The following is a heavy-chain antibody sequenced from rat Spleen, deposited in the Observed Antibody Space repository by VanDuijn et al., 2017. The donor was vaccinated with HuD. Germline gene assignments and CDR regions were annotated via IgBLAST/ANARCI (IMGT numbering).Heavy chain of an antibody. CDR1: GFNFNDYW. CDR3: TTDRLGADYFDY. CDR2: ISPSGGST. J-gene: IGHJ2*01. D-gene: IGHD5-1*01. V-gene: IGHV5-19*01. Sequence: EVKLVESGGGLVQPGRSLKLSCAASGFNFNDYWMGWVRQAPTKGLEWVASISPSGGSTHYRDSVKGRFTISRDNAKRTLYLQMNSLRSEDTATYYCTTDRLGADYFDYWGQGVMVTVSS.